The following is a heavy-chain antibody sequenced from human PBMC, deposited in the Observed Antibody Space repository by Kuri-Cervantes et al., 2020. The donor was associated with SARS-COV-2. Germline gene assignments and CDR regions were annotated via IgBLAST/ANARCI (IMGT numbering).Heavy chain of an antibody. CDR1: GFTFDDYG. Sequence: GESLKISCAASGFTFDDYGMSWVRQAPGKGLEWVSGINWNGGSTGYADSVKGRFTISRDNAMNSLYLQMNSLRAEDTALYYCARGGYSSGWFAYYFDYWGQGTLVTVSS. J-gene: IGHJ4*02. CDR2: INWNGGST. V-gene: IGHV3-20*04. D-gene: IGHD6-19*01. CDR3: ARGGYSSGWFAYYFDY.